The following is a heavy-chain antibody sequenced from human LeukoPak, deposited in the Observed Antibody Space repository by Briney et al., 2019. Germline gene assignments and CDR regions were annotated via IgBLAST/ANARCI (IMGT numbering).Heavy chain of an antibody. CDR1: GFTFSSYS. CDR3: ARGGHSSSWYLVVGFDY. Sequence: GGSLRLSCAASGFTFSSYSMNWVRQAPGKGLEWVSYISSSSSTIYYADSVKGRFTISRDNAKNSLYLQMNSLRAEDTAVYYCARGGHSSSWYLVVGFDYWGQGTLVTVSS. J-gene: IGHJ4*02. CDR2: ISSSSSTI. V-gene: IGHV3-48*04. D-gene: IGHD6-13*01.